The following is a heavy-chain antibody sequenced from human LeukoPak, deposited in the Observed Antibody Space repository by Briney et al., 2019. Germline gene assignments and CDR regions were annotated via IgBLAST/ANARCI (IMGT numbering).Heavy chain of an antibody. V-gene: IGHV4-39*01. CDR2: IYYSGST. CDR1: GGSISSSSYY. J-gene: IGHJ6*03. Sequence: SETLSLTCTVSGGSISSSSYYWGWIRQPPGKWLEWIGSIYYSGSTYYNPSLKSRVTISVDTSKNQFSLKLSSVTAADTAVYYCASSSSYYYYYYMDVWGKGTTVTVSS. D-gene: IGHD6-6*01. CDR3: ASSSSYYYYYYMDV.